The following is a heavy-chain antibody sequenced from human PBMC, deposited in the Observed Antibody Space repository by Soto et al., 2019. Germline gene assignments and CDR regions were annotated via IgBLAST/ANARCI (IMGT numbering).Heavy chain of an antibody. CDR1: GFTFSSYA. V-gene: IGHV3-30-3*01. Sequence: GGSLRLSCAASGFTFSSYAMHWVRQAPGKGLEWVAVISYDGSNKYYADSVKGRFTISRDNSKNTLYLQMNSLRAEDTAVYYCARDGLRFLEWFGYYYYGMDVWGQGTTVTVSS. J-gene: IGHJ6*02. CDR2: ISYDGSNK. D-gene: IGHD3-3*01. CDR3: ARDGLRFLEWFGYYYYGMDV.